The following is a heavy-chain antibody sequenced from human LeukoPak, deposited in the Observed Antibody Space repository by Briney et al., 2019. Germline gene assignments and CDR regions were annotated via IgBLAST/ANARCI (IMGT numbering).Heavy chain of an antibody. V-gene: IGHV4-39*07. Sequence: SETLSLTCTVSGGSISGTTSYWGWIRQPPGKGLEWIGAIYYSGSTYYNPPLKSRVTISVDTSMNQFSLKLTSVTAADTAVYYCARGPLMSAGGGVDPWGQGTLVAVSS. D-gene: IGHD6-13*01. J-gene: IGHJ5*02. CDR1: GGSISGTTSY. CDR2: IYYSGST. CDR3: ARGPLMSAGGGVDP.